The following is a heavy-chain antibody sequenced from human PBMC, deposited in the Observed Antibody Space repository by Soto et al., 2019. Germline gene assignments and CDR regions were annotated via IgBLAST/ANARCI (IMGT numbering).Heavy chain of an antibody. CDR1: GLSITDSEMG. D-gene: IGHD6-19*01. CDR2: IDSSGEK. J-gene: IGHJ5*02. V-gene: IGHV2-26*01. Sequence: QVTLKESGPVLVKPTETLTLRCTVSGLSITDSEMGVSWIRQPPGQPLEWLAHIDSSGEKSYRTFLKSRLAISKDTSKSQIVLTMTNMHPADTATSYCARRHLAVAVSPWFDPWGQGIPVTVSS. CDR3: ARRHLAVAVSPWFDP.